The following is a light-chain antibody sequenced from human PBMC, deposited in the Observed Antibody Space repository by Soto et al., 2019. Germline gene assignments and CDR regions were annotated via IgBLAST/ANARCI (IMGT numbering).Light chain of an antibody. CDR3: QKCIGAPFT. CDR2: RAS. Sequence: DIQMTQSPSSLSASIGDRVTITCRASQGINHDLGWYQQKPGKVPKLLIYRASTLQSGVPSRFSGSGSGTDFTLTISGLQPEDVATYFCQKCIGAPFTFGPGTKVDI. V-gene: IGKV1-27*01. J-gene: IGKJ3*01. CDR1: QGINHD.